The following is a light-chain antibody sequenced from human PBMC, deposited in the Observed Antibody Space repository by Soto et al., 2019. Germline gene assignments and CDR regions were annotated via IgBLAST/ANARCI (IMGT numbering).Light chain of an antibody. CDR2: GAS. CDR3: QQYNNWPLT. J-gene: IGKJ4*01. Sequence: EIVMTQSPATLSVSPGERATLSCRASQSVYSNLAWYQQKPGQAPRLLIYGASTRATGIPARLSGSGSGTEFSLTISSLQSEDFAVFYCQQYNNWPLTFGGGTKVEIK. CDR1: QSVYSN. V-gene: IGKV3-15*01.